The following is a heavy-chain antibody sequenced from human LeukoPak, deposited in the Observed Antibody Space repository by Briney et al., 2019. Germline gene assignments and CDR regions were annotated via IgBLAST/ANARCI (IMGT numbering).Heavy chain of an antibody. CDR3: ARYDSRGSASTRFDY. D-gene: IGHD3-16*01. Sequence: PSETLSLTCAVSGYSLGKNYYWGWIRQPPGKGLEWIGRIYGTRSTSYNPSLMNRVTMSVDTSKNHFSLQLTSVTAADTAVYYRARYDSRGSASTRFDYWGQGILVTISS. CDR1: GYSLGKNYY. V-gene: IGHV4-38-2*01. CDR2: IYGTRST. J-gene: IGHJ4*02.